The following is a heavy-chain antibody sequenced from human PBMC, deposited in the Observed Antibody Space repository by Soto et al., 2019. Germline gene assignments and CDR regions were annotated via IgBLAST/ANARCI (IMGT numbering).Heavy chain of an antibody. D-gene: IGHD3-3*01. CDR2: ISAYNGNT. Sequence: QVQLVQSGAEVKKPGASVKVSCKASGYTFTSYGISWVRQGPGQGLEWMGWISAYNGNTNYAQKLQGRVTMTPDTSTSTAYMELRGLRSDDTPVYYCARVQTTNLTIFGVVIGPFDYWGQGTLVTVSS. CDR3: ARVQTTNLTIFGVVIGPFDY. V-gene: IGHV1-18*01. CDR1: GYTFTSYG. J-gene: IGHJ4*02.